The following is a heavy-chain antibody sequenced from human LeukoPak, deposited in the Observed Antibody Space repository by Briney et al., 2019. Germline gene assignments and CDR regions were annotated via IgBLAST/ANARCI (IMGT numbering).Heavy chain of an antibody. Sequence: SVKVSCKASGGTFSSYAISWVRQAPGQGLEWMGGIIPIFGTANYAQKFQGRVTITADESTSTAYMELSSLRSEDTAVYYCARGSYGYLGFDYWGQGTLVTVSS. CDR1: GGTFSSYA. J-gene: IGHJ4*02. D-gene: IGHD5-18*01. CDR2: IIPIFGTA. CDR3: ARGSYGYLGFDY. V-gene: IGHV1-69*01.